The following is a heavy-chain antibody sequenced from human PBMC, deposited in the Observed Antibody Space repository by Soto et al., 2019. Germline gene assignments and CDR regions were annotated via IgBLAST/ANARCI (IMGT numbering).Heavy chain of an antibody. V-gene: IGHV1-3*01. J-gene: IGHJ6*02. Sequence: QVQLVQSGAEVKKPGASVKVSCKASGYTFTSYAMHWVRQAPGQRLEWMGWINAGNGNTKYSQKFQGRVTITRDTSASTAYMELSSLRSVDTAVYYCARAYGGYSSSWYHYYYYGMDVWGQGTTVTVSS. CDR2: INAGNGNT. CDR1: GYTFTSYA. CDR3: ARAYGGYSSSWYHYYYYGMDV. D-gene: IGHD6-13*01.